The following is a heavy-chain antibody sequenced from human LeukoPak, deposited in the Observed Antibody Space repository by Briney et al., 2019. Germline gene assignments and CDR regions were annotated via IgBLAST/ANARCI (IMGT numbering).Heavy chain of an antibody. D-gene: IGHD6-19*01. CDR3: ARRIAVAGKGGFDP. CDR1: GGSISSSSYY. CDR2: IYYSGST. V-gene: IGHV4-39*01. Sequence: SETLSLTCTVSGGSISSSSYYWGWIRQPPGKGLEWIGSIYYSGSTYYNPSLKSRVTISVDTSKNQFSLKLSSVTAADTAVYYCARRIAVAGKGGFDPWGQGTLVTVPS. J-gene: IGHJ5*02.